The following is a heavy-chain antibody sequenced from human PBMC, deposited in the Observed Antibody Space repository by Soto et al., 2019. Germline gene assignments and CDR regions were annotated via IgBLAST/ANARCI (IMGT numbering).Heavy chain of an antibody. D-gene: IGHD3-3*01. J-gene: IGHJ4*02. Sequence: PXXSLRLSCAASGFTFSRYAMHWVRQAPGKVLEWVAVISYDGSNKYYADSVKGRFTISRDNSKNTLYLQMNSLRADDTAVYYCARDSFGVVTPMGYFEYWGQGTLVTVS. CDR2: ISYDGSNK. V-gene: IGHV3-30-3*01. CDR3: ARDSFGVVTPMGYFEY. CDR1: GFTFSRYA.